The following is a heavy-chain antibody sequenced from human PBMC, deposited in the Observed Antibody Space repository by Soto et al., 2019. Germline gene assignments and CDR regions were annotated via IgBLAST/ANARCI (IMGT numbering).Heavy chain of an antibody. CDR1: GYTFTSYG. V-gene: IGHV1-18*01. J-gene: IGHJ6*02. Sequence: GASVKVSCKASGYTFTSYGISWVRQAPGQGLEWMGWISAYNGNTNYAQKLQGRVTMTTDTSTSTAYMELRSLRSDDTAVYYCARESIDGSHHYGMDVWGQGTTVTVSS. CDR3: ARESIDGSHHYGMDV. CDR2: ISAYNGNT. D-gene: IGHD3-10*01.